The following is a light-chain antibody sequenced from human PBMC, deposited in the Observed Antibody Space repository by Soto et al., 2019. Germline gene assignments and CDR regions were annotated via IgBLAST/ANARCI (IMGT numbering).Light chain of an antibody. Sequence: QSVLTQPASVSGSPGQSITISCTGTSSDVGNYNLVSWYQQYPGKAPKVMIYEVNKRPSGVSNRFSGSKSGNTASLTISGLQAEDEADYYCCSYAGSSTRYVFGTGTKVT. CDR2: EVN. V-gene: IGLV2-23*02. CDR1: SSDVGNYNL. CDR3: CSYAGSSTRYV. J-gene: IGLJ1*01.